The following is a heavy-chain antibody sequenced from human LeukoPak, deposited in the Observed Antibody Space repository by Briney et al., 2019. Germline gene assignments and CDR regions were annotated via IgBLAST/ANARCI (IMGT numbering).Heavy chain of an antibody. CDR2: FDPEDGET. D-gene: IGHD1-26*01. V-gene: IGHV1-24*01. CDR3: ARQGNSGSYPRIYYMDV. J-gene: IGHJ6*03. Sequence: GASVKVSCKVSGYTLTELSMHWVRQAPGKGLEWMGGFDPEDGETIYAQKFQGRVTMTEDTSTDTAYMELSSLRSEDTAVYYCARQGNSGSYPRIYYMDVWGKGTTVTVSS. CDR1: GYTLTELS.